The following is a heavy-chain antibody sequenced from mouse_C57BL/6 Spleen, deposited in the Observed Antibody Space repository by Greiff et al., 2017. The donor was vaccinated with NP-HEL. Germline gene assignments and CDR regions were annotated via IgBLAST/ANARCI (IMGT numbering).Heavy chain of an antibody. J-gene: IGHJ3*01. V-gene: IGHV1-53*01. CDR2: INPSNGGP. CDR1: GYIFTNYW. D-gene: IGHD1-1*01. CDR3: ARRGYYGSEGFAY. Sequence: QVQLQQPGTELVKPGASVKLSCKASGYIFTNYWMHWVQQRPGQGLEWIGNINPSNGGPNYHEKYKSKATLTIDKSSSPAYLQLSSLTSENSAVYYCARRGYYGSEGFAYWGQGTLVTVSA.